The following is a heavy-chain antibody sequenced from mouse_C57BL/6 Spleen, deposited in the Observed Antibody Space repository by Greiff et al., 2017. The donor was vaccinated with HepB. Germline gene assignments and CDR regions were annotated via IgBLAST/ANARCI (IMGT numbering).Heavy chain of an antibody. CDR2: IHPNSGST. Sequence: QVQLQQPGAELVKPGASVKLSCKASGYTFTSYWMHWVKQRPGQGLEWIGMIHPNSGSTNYNEKFKSKATLTVDKSSSTAYMQLSSLTSEASAVYYCARYGDGYFDVWGTGTTVTVSS. CDR1: GYTFTSYW. J-gene: IGHJ1*03. D-gene: IGHD2-13*01. V-gene: IGHV1-64*01. CDR3: ARYGDGYFDV.